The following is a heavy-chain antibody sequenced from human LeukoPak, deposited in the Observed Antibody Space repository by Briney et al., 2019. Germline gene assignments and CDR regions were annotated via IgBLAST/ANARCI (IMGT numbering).Heavy chain of an antibody. D-gene: IGHD2-8*01. J-gene: IGHJ4*02. CDR2: INPNSGGT. V-gene: IGHV1-2*02. Sequence: GASVKVSCKASGYTXTGYYMHWVRQAPGQGLEWMGWINPNSGGTNYAQKFQGRVTMTRDTSISTAYMELSRLRSDDTAVYYCARDTYCTNGVCYTRSFDYWGQGTLVTVSS. CDR3: ARDTYCTNGVCYTRSFDY. CDR1: GYTXTGYY.